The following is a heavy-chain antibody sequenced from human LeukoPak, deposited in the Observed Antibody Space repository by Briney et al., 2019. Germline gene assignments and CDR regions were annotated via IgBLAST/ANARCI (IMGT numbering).Heavy chain of an antibody. CDR2: IIPILGIA. V-gene: IGHV1-69*04. CDR1: GYTFTSYG. CDR3: ASTYYYGSGSYYNFDY. D-gene: IGHD3-10*01. Sequence: SVKVSCKASGYTFTSYGISWVRQAPGQGLEWMGRIIPILGIANYAQKFQGRVTITADKSTSTAYMELSSLRSEDTAVYYCASTYYYGSGSYYNFDYWGQGTLVTVSS. J-gene: IGHJ4*02.